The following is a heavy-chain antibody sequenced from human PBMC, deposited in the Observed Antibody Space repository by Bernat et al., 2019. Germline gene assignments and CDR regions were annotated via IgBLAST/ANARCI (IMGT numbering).Heavy chain of an antibody. CDR3: ARGSSSSWYFDY. V-gene: IGHV3-48*02. CDR1: GFSFSSYS. D-gene: IGHD6-13*01. Sequence: EVLLVESGGGLVHPGGSLRLSCAASGFSFSSYSMNWVRQAPGKGLEWVSYISSSSSAIYYADSVKGRFTISRDNAKNSLYLQMIILRDEDTAVYYCARGSSSSWYFDYWGQGTLITVSS. CDR2: ISSSSSAI. J-gene: IGHJ4*02.